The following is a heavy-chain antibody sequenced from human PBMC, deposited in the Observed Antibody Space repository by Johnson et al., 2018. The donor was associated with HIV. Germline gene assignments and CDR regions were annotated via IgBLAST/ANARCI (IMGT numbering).Heavy chain of an antibody. D-gene: IGHD3-10*02. Sequence: QVQLVESGGGVVQPGRSLRLSCAASGFTFSSYGMHWVRQAPGKGLEWVAVISYDGSNKYYADSVKGRFTISRDNSKNTLYLQMNSLRAEDTAVYYCAKDRGYYDRVDVFDIWGQGTMVTVSS. J-gene: IGHJ3*02. V-gene: IGHV3-30*18. CDR1: GFTFSSYG. CDR3: AKDRGYYDRVDVFDI. CDR2: ISYDGSNK.